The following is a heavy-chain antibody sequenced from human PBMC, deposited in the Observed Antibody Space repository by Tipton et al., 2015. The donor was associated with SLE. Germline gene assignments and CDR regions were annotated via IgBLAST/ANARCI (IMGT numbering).Heavy chain of an antibody. J-gene: IGHJ4*02. CDR1: GGSISSGDYY. D-gene: IGHD4-17*01. CDR2: IYYSGST. Sequence: TLSLTCTVSGGSISSGDYYWSWIRQPPGKGLEWIGYIYYSGSTYYNPSLKSRVTISVDTSKNQFSLKLSSVTAADTAVYYCARDPFGAYYGDYEGFWGQGTLVTVSS. V-gene: IGHV4-30-4*01. CDR3: ARDPFGAYYGDYEGF.